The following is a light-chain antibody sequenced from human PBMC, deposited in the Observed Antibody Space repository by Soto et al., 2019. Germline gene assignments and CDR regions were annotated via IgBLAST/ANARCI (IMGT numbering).Light chain of an antibody. CDR1: QGISTW. V-gene: IGKV1-12*01. CDR3: LQANSLPLT. CDR2: SAS. Sequence: DIQMTQSPSSVSAFVGDRITITCRASQGISTWLAWYQQKPGKAPKLLIYSASSLHSGVPSRFSGSGSGTEFTLTISSLRPEDSATYFCLQANSLPLTFGGGTKVEIQ. J-gene: IGKJ4*01.